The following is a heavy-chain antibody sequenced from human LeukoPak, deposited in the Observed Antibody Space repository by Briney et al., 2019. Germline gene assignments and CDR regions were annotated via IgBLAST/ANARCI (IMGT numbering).Heavy chain of an antibody. Sequence: PSETLSLTCAVYGGSFSGYYWSWIRQPPGKGLEWIGEINHSGSTNYDPSLKSRVTISVDTSKNQFSLKLSSVTAADTAVYYCASYYDFFGWFDPWGQGTLVTVSS. V-gene: IGHV4-34*01. CDR2: INHSGST. CDR1: GGSFSGYY. CDR3: ASYYDFFGWFDP. D-gene: IGHD3-3*01. J-gene: IGHJ5*02.